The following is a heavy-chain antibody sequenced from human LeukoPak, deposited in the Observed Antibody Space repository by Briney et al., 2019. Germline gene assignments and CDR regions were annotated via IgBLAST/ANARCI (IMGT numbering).Heavy chain of an antibody. Sequence: ASVKVSCKSSGHTFTGYYMHWVRQAPGQGLEWMGWINPNRGGTNYAQKFQGRVTLTRDTSITTVYMELSSLRSDDTAVYYCAREISRTLFYWGQGALVTVSS. CDR2: INPNRGGT. J-gene: IGHJ4*02. CDR1: GHTFTGYY. V-gene: IGHV1-2*02. D-gene: IGHD2-15*01. CDR3: AREISRTLFY.